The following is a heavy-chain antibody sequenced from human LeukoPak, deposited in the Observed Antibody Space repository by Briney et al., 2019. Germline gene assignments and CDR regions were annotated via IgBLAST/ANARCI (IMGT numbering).Heavy chain of an antibody. V-gene: IGHV3-21*01. CDR1: GFSFSSYS. D-gene: IGHD1-26*01. Sequence: PGGSLRLSCAASGFSFSSYSMNWVRQAPGKGLEWVSSISSSKSYIFYADSVKGRFTISRDNAKNSLYLEMTSLRAEDTAVYYCASGSPAGDYWGQGTLVTVPS. CDR2: ISSSKSYI. CDR3: ASGSPAGDY. J-gene: IGHJ4*02.